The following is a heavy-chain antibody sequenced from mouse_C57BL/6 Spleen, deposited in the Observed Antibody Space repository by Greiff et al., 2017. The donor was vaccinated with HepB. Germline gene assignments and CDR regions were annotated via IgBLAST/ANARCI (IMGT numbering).Heavy chain of an antibody. CDR2: INPNNGGT. J-gene: IGHJ3*01. Sequence: EVQLQQSGPELVKPGASVKISCKASGYTFTDYYMNWVKQSHGKSLEWIGDINPNNGGTSYNQKFKGKATLTVDKSSSTAYMELRSLTSEDSAVYYCARQGTVVAQSGFAYWGQGTLVTVSA. D-gene: IGHD1-1*01. CDR3: ARQGTVVAQSGFAY. CDR1: GYTFTDYY. V-gene: IGHV1-26*01.